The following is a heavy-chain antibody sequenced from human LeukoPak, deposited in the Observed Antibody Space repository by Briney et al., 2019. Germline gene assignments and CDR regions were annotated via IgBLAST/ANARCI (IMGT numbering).Heavy chain of an antibody. D-gene: IGHD6-19*01. CDR1: GGTFSSYA. Sequence: GSSVKVSCKASGGTFSSYAISWVGQAPGQGLEWMGGIIPIFGTANYAQKFQGRVTITADESTSTAYMELSSLRSEDTAVYYCARRRVAGTRYYGMDVWGQGTTVTVSS. CDR3: ARRRVAGTRYYGMDV. V-gene: IGHV1-69*01. J-gene: IGHJ6*02. CDR2: IIPIFGTA.